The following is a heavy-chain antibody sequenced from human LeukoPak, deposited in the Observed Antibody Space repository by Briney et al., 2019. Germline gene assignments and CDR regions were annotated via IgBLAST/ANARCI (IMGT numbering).Heavy chain of an antibody. D-gene: IGHD6-25*01. V-gene: IGHV1-46*01. CDR3: ARAHSSGPDY. CDR1: GYTFTNYY. CDR2: INPTGDST. Sequence: ASVKVSCKASGYTFTNYYIHWVRQAPGQGLEWMGIINPTGDSTSYAQNFQARVTMTRDTSTNTVHMELSSLRSEDTAVYYCARAHSSGPDYWGQGTLVTVS. J-gene: IGHJ4*02.